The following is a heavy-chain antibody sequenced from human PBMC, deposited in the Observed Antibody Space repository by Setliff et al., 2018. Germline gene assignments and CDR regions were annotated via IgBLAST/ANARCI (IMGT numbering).Heavy chain of an antibody. Sequence: PGGSLRLSCVVSGVVFRNYHLNWVRQAPGKGLEWVGRFRDKASGYTTEYAASVKGRFTISRDDSKNSRDLQMSSLKTEDTAVYYCTRTPCSSSRCLSQLDYWSQGALVTVSS. CDR1: GVVFRNYH. CDR2: FRDKASGYTT. V-gene: IGHV3-72*01. D-gene: IGHD2-2*01. J-gene: IGHJ4*02. CDR3: TRTPCSSSRCLSQLDY.